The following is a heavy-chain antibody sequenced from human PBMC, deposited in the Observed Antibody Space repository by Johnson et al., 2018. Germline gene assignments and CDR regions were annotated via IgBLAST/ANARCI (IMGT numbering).Heavy chain of an antibody. D-gene: IGHD1-26*01. J-gene: IGHJ3*01. V-gene: IGHV4-61*01. CDR3: ARVGEWELGDGMSS. CDR2: IYYSGST. CDR1: GASISTSSYF. Sequence: QVQLQESGPGLVKXSETMSLXCTVSGASISTSSYFWSWIRQPPGKGLEWIGYIYYSGSTNYNPSLKSRVIISVDTSKNQFSLKLSSVTAADTAVYYCARVGEWELGDGMSSWGQGTMVTVSS.